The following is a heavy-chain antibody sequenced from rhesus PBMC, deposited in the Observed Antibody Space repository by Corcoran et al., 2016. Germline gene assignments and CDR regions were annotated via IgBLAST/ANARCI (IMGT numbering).Heavy chain of an antibody. CDR3: ARVSGNIDY. CDR2: IYGSSGST. Sequence: QVQLQESGPGVVKPSETLSLTCAVSGYSISSGYDWSWIRQPPGKGREWIGYIYGSSGSTNYSPSLKNRVTISKDTSKNQFSLKLSSVTAADTAVYYCARVSGNIDYWGQGVLVTVSS. J-gene: IGHJ4*01. CDR1: GYSISSGYD. D-gene: IGHD6-25*01. V-gene: IGHV4-76*01.